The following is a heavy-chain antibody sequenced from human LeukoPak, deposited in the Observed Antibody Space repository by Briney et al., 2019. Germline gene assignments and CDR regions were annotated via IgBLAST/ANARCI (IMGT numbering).Heavy chain of an antibody. CDR2: TSYSGTT. CDR3: ARHGSGTSLALYP. Sequence: SETLSLTCTVSGGSMSSYYWSWIRQSPGKGLEWVGYTSYSGTTNYNPSLKSRVTISLGTSKNRFSLNLTSVTAADTAVCYCARHGSGTSLALYPWGQGTLVTVSS. D-gene: IGHD3-10*01. CDR1: GGSMSSYY. J-gene: IGHJ5*02. V-gene: IGHV4-59*08.